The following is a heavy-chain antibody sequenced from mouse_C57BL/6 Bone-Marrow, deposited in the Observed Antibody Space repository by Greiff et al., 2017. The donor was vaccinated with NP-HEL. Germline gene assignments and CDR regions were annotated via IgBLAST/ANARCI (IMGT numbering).Heavy chain of an antibody. CDR2: IDPSDSYT. CDR1: GYTFTSYW. D-gene: IGHD2-2*01. J-gene: IGHJ2*01. CDR3: ARLGGYPYYFDY. V-gene: IGHV1-69*01. Sequence: VQLQQPGAELVMPGASVKLSCKASGYTFTSYWMHWVKQRPGQGLEWIGEIDPSDSYTNYNQKFKGKSTLTVDKSSSTAYMQLSSLTSEDSAVYYCARLGGYPYYFDYWGQGTTLTVSS.